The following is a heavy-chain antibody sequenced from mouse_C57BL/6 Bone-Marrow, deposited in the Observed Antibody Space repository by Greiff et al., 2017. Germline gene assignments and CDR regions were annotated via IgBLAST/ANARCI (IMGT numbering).Heavy chain of an antibody. J-gene: IGHJ3*01. CDR1: GFTFSDYG. CDR2: ISHLAYSI. V-gene: IGHV5-15*01. Sequence: EVKLVESGGGLVQPGGSLKLSCAASGFTFSDYGMAWVRQAPRQGPEWVAFISHLAYSIHYADKVTGRFTLSRENDKNTLYLERGSLRAEDTARYYCERAGCDGLAYWGQGTLVTVSA. CDR3: ERAGCDGLAY.